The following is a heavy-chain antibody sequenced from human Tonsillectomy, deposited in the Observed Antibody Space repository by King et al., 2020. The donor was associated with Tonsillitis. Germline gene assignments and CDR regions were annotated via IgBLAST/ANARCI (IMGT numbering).Heavy chain of an antibody. CDR2: IKQDGREK. CDR3: ARDPGDSSGWYYFDY. J-gene: IGHJ4*02. D-gene: IGHD6-19*01. CDR1: GFIFSTYW. Sequence: VQLVESGGGLVQPGGSLRLSCAASGFIFSTYWMSWVRQAPGEGLEWVAYIKQDGREKYYADSVKGRFTISRDNAKNSLYLQMNSLRAEDTAVYYCARDPGDSSGWYYFDYWGQGTLVTVSS. V-gene: IGHV3-7*03.